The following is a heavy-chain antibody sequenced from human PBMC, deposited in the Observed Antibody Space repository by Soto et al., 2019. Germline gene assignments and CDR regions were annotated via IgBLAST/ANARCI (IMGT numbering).Heavy chain of an antibody. D-gene: IGHD3-22*01. CDR1: GFTFTTVC. CDR3: TTDSHFTMKLVRFDY. CDR2: IKSKIDGGTT. J-gene: IGHJ4*01. Sequence: GGSLRLSCAASGFTFTTVCINWVSQAPGRGLEWVGRIKSKIDGGTTDFAAPVKGRFAISRDDSRNMVYFQMNSLEIEDTAVYYCTTDSHFTMKLVRFDYWGLGTLVTVSS. V-gene: IGHV3-15*07.